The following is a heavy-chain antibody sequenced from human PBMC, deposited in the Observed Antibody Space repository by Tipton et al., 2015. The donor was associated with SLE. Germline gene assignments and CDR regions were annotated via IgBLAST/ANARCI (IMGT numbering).Heavy chain of an antibody. Sequence: TLSLTCTVSGGSISSISYYWGWIRPPPGRGLVWFGSFSYSGRTYYNPPLKSRVTISVDTSKNQFSLKLSSVTAADTAVYYWAGERIVGATTDYWGQGTLVTVSS. D-gene: IGHD1-26*01. CDR2: FSYSGRT. J-gene: IGHJ4*02. V-gene: IGHV4-39*07. CDR1: GGSISSISYY. CDR3: AGERIVGATTDY.